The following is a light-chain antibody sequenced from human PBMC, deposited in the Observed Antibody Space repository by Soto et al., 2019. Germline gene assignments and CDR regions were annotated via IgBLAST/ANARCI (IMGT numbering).Light chain of an antibody. CDR2: TTS. Sequence: EIVLTQSPATLSLSPGERATLSCTASQSVASSCLAWYQRKPGQAPRLLIHTTSIRATDIPDRFSGSGSGTDFTLTISSLQPDDFATYYCQQYNSYFQTFGQGTKVDIK. J-gene: IGKJ1*01. CDR3: QQYNSYFQT. V-gene: IGKV3-20*01. CDR1: QSVASSC.